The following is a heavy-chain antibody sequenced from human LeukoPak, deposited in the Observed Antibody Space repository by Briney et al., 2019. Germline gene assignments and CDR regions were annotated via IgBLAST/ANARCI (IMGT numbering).Heavy chain of an antibody. V-gene: IGHV4-39*01. CDR2: IYHSGSA. CDR1: GVSISGSGHY. J-gene: IGHJ4*02. CDR3: AKSGGYGLIDC. D-gene: IGHD1-26*01. Sequence: PSETLSLTCAVSGVSISGSGHYWGWIRQPPGKGLEWIGNIYHSGSAYYNASLQSRVTISIDTSRNQFSLRLNSVTAADTAMYYCAKSGGYGLIDCWGQGTLVTVSS.